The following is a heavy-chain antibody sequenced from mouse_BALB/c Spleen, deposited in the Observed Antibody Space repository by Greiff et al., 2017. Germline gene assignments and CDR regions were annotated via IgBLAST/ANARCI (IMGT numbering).Heavy chain of an antibody. V-gene: IGHV2-9*02. D-gene: IGHD1-1*01. CDR1: GFSLTSYG. Sequence: VKLVESGPGLVAPSQSLSITCTVSGFSLTSYGVHWVRQPPGKGLEWLGVIWAGGSTNYNSALMSRLSISKDNSKSQVFLKMNSLQTDDTAMYYCARDIINLAMDYWGQGTSVTVSS. J-gene: IGHJ4*01. CDR3: ARDIINLAMDY. CDR2: IWAGGST.